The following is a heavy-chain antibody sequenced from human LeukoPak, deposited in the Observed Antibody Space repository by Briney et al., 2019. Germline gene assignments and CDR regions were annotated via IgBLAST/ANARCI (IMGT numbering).Heavy chain of an antibody. CDR3: AKVEVAGNFDY. CDR1: GFNFRTYG. V-gene: IGHV3-30*02. J-gene: IGHJ4*02. D-gene: IGHD6-19*01. CDR2: IRNDGTSK. Sequence: GGSLRLSCVASGFNFRTYGMHWVRQAPGKGLEWVAFIRNDGTSKYHVDSVKGRFTISRDNSKNTLYLQMNSLRPEDTAVYYCAKVEVAGNFDYWGKGTLVTVSS.